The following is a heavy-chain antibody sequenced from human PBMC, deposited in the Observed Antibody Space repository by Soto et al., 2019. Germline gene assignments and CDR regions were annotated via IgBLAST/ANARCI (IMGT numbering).Heavy chain of an antibody. D-gene: IGHD3-10*01. J-gene: IGHJ4*02. CDR1: GYSINSDDY. CDR3: AIKAYYASGRINVFDS. V-gene: IGHV4-38-2*02. Sequence: QVQLQESGPGLVEPSETLSLICTVSGYSINSDDYWGWIRQPPGKGLEWIASIYHSVSTFYNPALRSRVTLSRDTSKNQFSPRLTAVTAADTAMYYCAIKAYYASGRINVFDSWGQGTLVTVSS. CDR2: IYHSVST.